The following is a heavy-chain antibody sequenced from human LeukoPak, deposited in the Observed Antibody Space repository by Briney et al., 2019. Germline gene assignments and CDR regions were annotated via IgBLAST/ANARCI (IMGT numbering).Heavy chain of an antibody. Sequence: PSETLSLTCAVCGGSFSGYYWSWIRQPPGKGLEWIGEINHSGSTNYNPSLKSRVTISVDTSKNQFSLKLSSVTAADTAVYYCARAYYYGSGSLDYWGQGTLVTVSS. D-gene: IGHD3-10*01. CDR1: GGSFSGYY. CDR3: ARAYYYGSGSLDY. CDR2: INHSGST. J-gene: IGHJ4*02. V-gene: IGHV4-34*01.